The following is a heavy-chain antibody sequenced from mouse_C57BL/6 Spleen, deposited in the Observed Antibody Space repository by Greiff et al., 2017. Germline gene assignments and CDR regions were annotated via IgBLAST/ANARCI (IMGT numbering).Heavy chain of an antibody. CDR1: GYTFTGYW. Sequence: VQLQQSGAELMKPGASVKLSCKATGYTFTGYWIEWVKQRPGHGLEWIGEILPGRGSTNYNEKFKGKATFTADTSSNTAYMQLSSLTTEDSAIYYCARLRITTVVGYFDVWGTGTTVTVSS. CDR2: ILPGRGST. CDR3: ARLRITTVVGYFDV. J-gene: IGHJ1*03. D-gene: IGHD1-1*01. V-gene: IGHV1-9*01.